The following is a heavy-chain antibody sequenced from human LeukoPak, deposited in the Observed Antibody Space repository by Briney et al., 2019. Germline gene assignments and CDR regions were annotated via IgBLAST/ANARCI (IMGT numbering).Heavy chain of an antibody. CDR2: IYYDGNT. CDR3: ATGTDAYKSGC. CDR1: GFSFSSNH. Sequence: PGGSLRLSCAASGFSFSSNHMTWVRQAPGKGLEWVSTIYYDGNTYYADSVQGRFTISRDNSKNTLYFQMNSLRAEDTAVYYCATGTDAYKSGCWGLGTLVTVSS. V-gene: IGHV3-66*01. J-gene: IGHJ1*01. D-gene: IGHD5-24*01.